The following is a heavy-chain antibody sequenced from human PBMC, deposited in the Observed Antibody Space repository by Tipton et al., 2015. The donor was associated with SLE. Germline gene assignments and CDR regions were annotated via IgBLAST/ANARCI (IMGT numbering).Heavy chain of an antibody. J-gene: IGHJ4*02. CDR2: FFYDGST. CDR3: ARCTTEVTLDY. Sequence: TLSLTCTVSGGSMSALQWSWIRQPPGKGLEWIGSFFYDGSTNYNPSLKSRVTISVDTSKNQFSLKLSSVTAADTAVYYCARCTTEVTLDYWGQGTLVTVSS. CDR1: GGSMSALQ. V-gene: IGHV4-59*08. D-gene: IGHD2-21*02.